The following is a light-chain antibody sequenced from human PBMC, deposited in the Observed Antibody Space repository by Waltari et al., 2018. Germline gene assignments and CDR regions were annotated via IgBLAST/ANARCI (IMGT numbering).Light chain of an antibody. Sequence: QSALTQPASVSGSPGQSITISCTGTRRDVGTYKRVTGYQQHPGKAPKLMIYAVSKRPSVVSDLFSGSKSGDMASLTISGLQPEDDAEYFCSSYAGSSKGVFGGGTKVTVL. CDR3: SSYAGSSKGV. J-gene: IGLJ2*01. CDR2: AVS. CDR1: RRDVGTYKR. V-gene: IGLV2-23*02.